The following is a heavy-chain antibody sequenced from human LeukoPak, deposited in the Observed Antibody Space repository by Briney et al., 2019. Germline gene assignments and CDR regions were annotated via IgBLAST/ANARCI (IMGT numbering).Heavy chain of an antibody. J-gene: IGHJ5*02. V-gene: IGHV4-34*01. CDR2: INHSGST. Sequence: SETLSLTCAVYGGSFSGYYWIWIRQPPGKGLEWIGEINHSGSTNYNPSLKSRVTISVDTSTKQFSLKLSSVTAADTGIYYCARGAGYCSSASCPAWGRGTLVTVSS. CDR1: GGSFSGYY. CDR3: ARGAGYCSSASCPA. D-gene: IGHD2-2*01.